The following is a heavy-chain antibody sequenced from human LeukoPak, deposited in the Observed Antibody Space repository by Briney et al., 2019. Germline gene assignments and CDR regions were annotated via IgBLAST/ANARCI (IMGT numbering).Heavy chain of an antibody. J-gene: IGHJ6*02. V-gene: IGHV1-18*01. CDR2: ISAYNGNT. Sequence: ASLKVSCKASGYTFTSYGISWVRQAPGQGLEWMGWISAYNGNTNYAQKLQGRVTMTSDTSTSTAYMELRSLRSDDTAVYYCARDLGSGWPYYYYYGMDVWGQGTTVTVSS. CDR3: ARDLGSGWPYYYYYGMDV. CDR1: GYTFTSYG. D-gene: IGHD6-19*01.